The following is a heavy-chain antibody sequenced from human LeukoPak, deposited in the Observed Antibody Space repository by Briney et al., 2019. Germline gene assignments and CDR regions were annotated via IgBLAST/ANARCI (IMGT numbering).Heavy chain of an antibody. V-gene: IGHV4-34*01. CDR1: GGSFSGYY. J-gene: IGHJ4*02. CDR2: INQSGST. CDR3: ARGWYY. Sequence: SQTLSLTCAVYGGSFSGYYWSWIRQPPGKGLEWIGEINQSGSTNYNPSLTSRVTISVDTSKNQCSLRLSSVTAADTAVYYCARGWYYWGQGTLVTVSS. D-gene: IGHD2-15*01.